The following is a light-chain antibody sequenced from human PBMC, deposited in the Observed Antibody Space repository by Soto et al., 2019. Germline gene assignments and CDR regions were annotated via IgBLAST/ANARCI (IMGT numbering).Light chain of an antibody. Sequence: QSALTQPRSVSGSPGQSVTISCTGTSSDVGGYNYVSWYQQYPGKAPKLMIYAVSKRPSGVPDRFSGSKSGNTASLTISGLQAEDEADYYCCSYAGSYTRVFGGGTKLTVL. CDR2: AVS. V-gene: IGLV2-11*01. J-gene: IGLJ3*02. CDR1: SSDVGGYNY. CDR3: CSYAGSYTRV.